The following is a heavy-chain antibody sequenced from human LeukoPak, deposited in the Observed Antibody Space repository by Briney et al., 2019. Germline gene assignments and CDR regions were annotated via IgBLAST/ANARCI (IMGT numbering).Heavy chain of an antibody. CDR3: ATTHYYDSSGRLRGFDN. D-gene: IGHD3-22*01. J-gene: IGHJ4*02. CDR2: IILVSHTA. Sequence: SVKVSCKASGYTFTGYYMHWVRQAPGQGLEWMGGIILVSHTANYAQKFKDRVVLTTDESTRTAYMELSGLRSEDTAVYYCATTHYYDSSGRLRGFDNWGQGTLVTVSS. V-gene: IGHV1-69*05. CDR1: GYTFTGYY.